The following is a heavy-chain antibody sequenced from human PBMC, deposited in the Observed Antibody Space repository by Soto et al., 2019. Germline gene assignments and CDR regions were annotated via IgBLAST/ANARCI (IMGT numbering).Heavy chain of an antibody. CDR1: GFTFSSYA. CDR3: ARDIVLVPAAKNYYYYYGMDV. V-gene: IGHV3-23*01. Sequence: GGSLRLSRAASGFTFSSYAMSWVRQAAGKGLEWVSGIIGSGASTYYADSVKGRFTISTDNSKNTLYLLMNSLRAEDTAVYYCARDIVLVPAAKNYYYYYGMDVWGQGTTVTVSS. CDR2: IIGSGAST. D-gene: IGHD2-2*01. J-gene: IGHJ6*01.